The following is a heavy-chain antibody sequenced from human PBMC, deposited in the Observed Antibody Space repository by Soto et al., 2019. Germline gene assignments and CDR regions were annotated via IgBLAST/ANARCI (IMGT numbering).Heavy chain of an antibody. CDR3: AGHSSGVPGYYYGMDV. V-gene: IGHV1-69*13. CDR1: GDTFSSYA. J-gene: IGHJ6*02. Sequence: SVKVSCKASGDTFSSYAISWVRQAPGQGLEWMGGIIPIFDTADYAQKFQGRVTITADESTNTAYMELSSLRSEDTAVYYCAGHSSGVPGYYYGMDVWGQGTTVTVSS. D-gene: IGHD3-22*01. CDR2: IIPIFDTA.